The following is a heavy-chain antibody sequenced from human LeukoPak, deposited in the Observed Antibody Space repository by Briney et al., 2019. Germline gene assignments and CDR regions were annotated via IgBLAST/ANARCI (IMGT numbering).Heavy chain of an antibody. Sequence: GGSLRLSCAASGYTFSDFSVNWVRQAPGKGLEWVSSISVRSNYRYYADSVRGRFTISRDDARDSLFLQMNSLRAEDTAVYVYYCARDSLAGAFFEYWGQGTLVTVSS. J-gene: IGHJ4*02. CDR1: GYTFSDFS. V-gene: IGHV3-21*01. D-gene: IGHD6-13*01. CDR2: ISVRSNYR. CDR3: ARDSLAGAFFEY.